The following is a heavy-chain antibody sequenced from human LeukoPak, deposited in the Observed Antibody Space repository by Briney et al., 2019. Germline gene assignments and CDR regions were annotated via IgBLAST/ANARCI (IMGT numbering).Heavy chain of an antibody. CDR2: VSADKGNT. V-gene: IGHV1-18*04. CDR1: GHTFTNYG. CDR3: AESRGGTWWDLVDY. Sequence: ASVKVSCKASGHTFTNYGVTWARQAPGQGLQWMGWVSADKGNTNYAQKFQDRVTISIDTSTSTAFMELRRLTSDDTAVYYCAESRGGTWWDLVDYWGQGTLVTVSS. J-gene: IGHJ4*02. D-gene: IGHD1-26*01.